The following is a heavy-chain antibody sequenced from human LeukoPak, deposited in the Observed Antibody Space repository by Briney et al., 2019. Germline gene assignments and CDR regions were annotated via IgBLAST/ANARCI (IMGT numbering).Heavy chain of an antibody. J-gene: IGHJ6*02. CDR3: ARERLQGVVYYYYGMDV. CDR2: INHSGST. Sequence: SETLSLTCAVYGGSFSGYYWSWIRQPPGKGLEWIGEINHSGSTNYNPSLKSRVTISVDTSKNQFSLKLSSVTAADTAVYYCARERLQGVVYYYYGMDVWGQGTTVTVSS. CDR1: GGSFSGYY. D-gene: IGHD4-11*01. V-gene: IGHV4-34*01.